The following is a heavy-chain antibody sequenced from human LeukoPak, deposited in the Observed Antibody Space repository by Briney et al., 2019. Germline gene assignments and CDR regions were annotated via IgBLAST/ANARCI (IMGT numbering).Heavy chain of an antibody. D-gene: IGHD3-3*01. CDR2: ISYDGSNK. CDR1: GFTFSSYA. Sequence: GGSLRLSCAASGFTFSSYAMHWVRQAPGKGLEWVAVISYDGSNKYYADSAKGRFTISRDNSKNTLYLQMNSLRAEDTAVYYCARGTVLRFLEWLLYTDYWGQGTLVTVSS. CDR3: ARGTVLRFLEWLLYTDY. J-gene: IGHJ4*02. V-gene: IGHV3-30*01.